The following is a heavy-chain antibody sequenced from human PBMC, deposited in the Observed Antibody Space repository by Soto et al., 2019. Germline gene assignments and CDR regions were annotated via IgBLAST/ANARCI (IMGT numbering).Heavy chain of an antibody. CDR2: IIPILGIA. CDR3: ATRPRIAVAEFDGMDV. CDR1: GGTFSSYT. J-gene: IGHJ6*04. Sequence: QVQLVQSGAEVKKPGSSVKVSCKASGGTFSSYTISWVRQAPGQGLEWMGRIIPILGIANYAQKFQGRVTITADKSTSTAYMELSSLRSEDTAVYYCATRPRIAVAEFDGMDVWGKGTTVTVSS. V-gene: IGHV1-69*02. D-gene: IGHD6-19*01.